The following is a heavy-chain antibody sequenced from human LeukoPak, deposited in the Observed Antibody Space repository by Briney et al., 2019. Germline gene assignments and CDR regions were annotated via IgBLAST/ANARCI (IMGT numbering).Heavy chain of an antibody. CDR3: ARDLPNYYDSSGYDY. CDR1: GFTFSDYY. CDR2: ISSSGSTI. Sequence: GGSLRLSCAASGFTFSDYYMSWIRQAPGKGLEWVSYISSSGSTIYYADSVKGRFTISRDNAKNSLYLQMNSLRAEDTAVYYCARDLPNYYDSSGYDYWGQGTLVTVSS. V-gene: IGHV3-11*04. D-gene: IGHD3-22*01. J-gene: IGHJ4*02.